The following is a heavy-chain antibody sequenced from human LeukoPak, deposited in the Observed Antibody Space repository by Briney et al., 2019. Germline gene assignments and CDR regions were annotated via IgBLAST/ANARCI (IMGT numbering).Heavy chain of an antibody. CDR1: GFNFNKYG. CDR3: GKAITMVRGVIVSPDY. V-gene: IGHV3-30*18. Sequence: GRSLRLSCGAPGFNFNKYGMHWVRQAPGQGLEWVAVISSDGSYKYHADSVKGRFTISRDNSNNTLYLQMNSLRAEDTAVYYCGKAITMVRGVIVSPDYWGQGTLVTVSS. J-gene: IGHJ4*02. CDR2: ISSDGSYK. D-gene: IGHD3-10*01.